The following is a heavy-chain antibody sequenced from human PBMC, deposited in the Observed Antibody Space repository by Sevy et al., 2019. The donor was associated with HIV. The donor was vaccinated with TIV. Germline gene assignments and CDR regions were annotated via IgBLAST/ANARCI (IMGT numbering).Heavy chain of an antibody. V-gene: IGHV3-66*01. CDR1: GFTVSDNY. D-gene: IGHD3-22*01. CDR2: IDSDGSA. CDR3: ARDRYYDVSGYYYYYYGMDV. Sequence: GGSLRLSCAASGFTVSDNYMAWVRLAPGKGLEWVSLIDSDGSAYYVDSVKGRFTISRDNVKNTLYLQINALRAEDTGLYFCARDRYYDVSGYYYYYYGMDVWGQGTTVTVSS. J-gene: IGHJ6*02.